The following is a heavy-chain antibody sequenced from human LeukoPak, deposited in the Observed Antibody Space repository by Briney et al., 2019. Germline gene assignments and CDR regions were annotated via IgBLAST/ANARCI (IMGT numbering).Heavy chain of an antibody. Sequence: PGGSLTLSCAASRFTFSSYAMHWVRQAPGKGLEYVSAISSNGGSTYYANSVKGRFTISRDNSKNTLYLQMGSLRAEDMAVYYCARDSGVAAVDDAFDIWGQGTMVTVSS. V-gene: IGHV3-64*01. D-gene: IGHD6-13*01. J-gene: IGHJ3*02. CDR3: ARDSGVAAVDDAFDI. CDR1: RFTFSSYA. CDR2: ISSNGGST.